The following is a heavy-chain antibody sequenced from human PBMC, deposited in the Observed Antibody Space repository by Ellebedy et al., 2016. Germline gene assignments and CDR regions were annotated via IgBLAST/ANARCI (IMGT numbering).Heavy chain of an antibody. J-gene: IGHJ5*02. CDR2: IYYTGGA. D-gene: IGHD2-21*02. V-gene: IGHV4-59*08. Sequence: SETLSLXCSVSGASIRAYFWSWIRQPPGKGLESIGHIYYTGGANDNPSLRGRVTISVDTSKNQFSLRLTSVTAADTAVYYCARLSRGDCPRDCYTFDPWGQGILVTVSS. CDR1: GASIRAYF. CDR3: ARLSRGDCPRDCYTFDP.